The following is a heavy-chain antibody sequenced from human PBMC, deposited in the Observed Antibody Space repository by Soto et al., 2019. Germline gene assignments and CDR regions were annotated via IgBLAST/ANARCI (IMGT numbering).Heavy chain of an antibody. J-gene: IGHJ4*02. D-gene: IGHD2-15*01. CDR3: AYRRGGSSSGGNFDY. CDR2: IFWNDAK. Sequence: QIALKESGPTLVKPSQTLTLTCTFSGFSFSTTGAGVGWIRQPPGKALEWLALIFWNDAKRYSPSLRSRLTIIKDTSKNHVVLTMTNVDPVDTATYYCAYRRGGSSSGGNFDYWGQGTPVTVYS. CDR1: GFSFSTTGAG. V-gene: IGHV2-5*01.